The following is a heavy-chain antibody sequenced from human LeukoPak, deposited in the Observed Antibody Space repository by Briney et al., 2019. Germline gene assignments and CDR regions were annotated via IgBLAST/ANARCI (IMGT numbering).Heavy chain of an antibody. D-gene: IGHD1-26*01. Sequence: PSETLSLTCTVSGGSMNNYYWNWIRQSPEKGLEWIGFVFSRGTTNFNPSFKSRLTMSFDTSKNQFSLRLSSVTAADTAVYFCARSWAAKWELPGQFDSWGLGRLVSVSS. CDR3: ARSWAAKWELPGQFDS. J-gene: IGHJ4*02. V-gene: IGHV4-4*07. CDR2: VFSRGTT. CDR1: GGSMNNYY.